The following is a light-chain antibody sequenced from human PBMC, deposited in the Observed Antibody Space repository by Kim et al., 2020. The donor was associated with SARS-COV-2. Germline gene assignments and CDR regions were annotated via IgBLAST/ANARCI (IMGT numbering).Light chain of an antibody. CDR1: QDISHY. CDR3: QNHNSAPWT. CDR2: AAS. V-gene: IGKV1-27*01. Sequence: GDRVTITCRASQDISHYVAWFQHKPGKAPKLLIYAASALHPDVPSRISGSGSGTDFTLTIINLQPEDAATFYCQNHNSAPWTFGQGTKV. J-gene: IGKJ1*01.